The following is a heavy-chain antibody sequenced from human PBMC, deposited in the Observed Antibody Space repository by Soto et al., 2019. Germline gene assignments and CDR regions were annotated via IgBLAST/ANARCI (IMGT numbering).Heavy chain of an antibody. V-gene: IGHV3-23*01. CDR1: GFTFNIYG. Sequence: GGSLRLSCVASGFTFNIYGMSWVRQAPGKGLEWVSLIGRSGTSPYYADSVKGRFIVSRDDSKNTLYLQMNSLRVEDTALYYCARLGGGARPYYSLDVWGQGTTVTVSS. J-gene: IGHJ6*02. CDR2: IGRSGTSP. CDR3: ARLGGGARPYYSLDV. D-gene: IGHD3-16*01.